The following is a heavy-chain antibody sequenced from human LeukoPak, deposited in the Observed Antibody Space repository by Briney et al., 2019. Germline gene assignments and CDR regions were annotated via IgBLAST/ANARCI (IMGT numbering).Heavy chain of an antibody. CDR1: GFTFSSYA. CDR3: TTGRY. J-gene: IGHJ4*02. CDR2: IKSKTDGGTA. V-gene: IGHV3-15*01. Sequence: GGSLRLSCAASGFTFSSYAMSWVRQAPGKGLEWVGRIKSKTDGGTADYIAPVKGRFTFSRDDSINTLYLQMNSLKTEDTAVYYCTTGRYWGQGTLVTVSS.